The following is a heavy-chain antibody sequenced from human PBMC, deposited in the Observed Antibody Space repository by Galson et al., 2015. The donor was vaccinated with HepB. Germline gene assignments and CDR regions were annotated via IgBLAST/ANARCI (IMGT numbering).Heavy chain of an antibody. V-gene: IGHV3-23*01. CDR1: GFSFTSYA. CDR2: ITPSGDNT. Sequence: SLRLSCAASGFSFTSYAMTWVRQAPGKGLEWVSGITPSGDNTYSADSMKGRFTISRDNSQNTLFLQMNGLRADDTAIYFCAKVFPEKTDGWYRQALYYFDSWGQGTRVTVSS. J-gene: IGHJ4*02. CDR3: AKVFPEKTDGWYRQALYYFDS. D-gene: IGHD6-19*01.